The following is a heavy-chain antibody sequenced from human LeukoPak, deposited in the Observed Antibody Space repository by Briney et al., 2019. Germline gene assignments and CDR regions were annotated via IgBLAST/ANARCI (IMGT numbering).Heavy chain of an antibody. CDR1: GFSFSDYG. CDR3: ARGGYPRY. V-gene: IGHV3-69-1*01. Sequence: GGSLRLSCDTSGFSFSDYGMNWVRQAPGKGLEWVSGIGSGGHTFYADSVKGRFTISRDNAKNSMYLQMNSLRAEDTAVYYCARGGYPRYWGQGSLVTVSS. D-gene: IGHD3-22*01. CDR2: IGSGGHT. J-gene: IGHJ4*02.